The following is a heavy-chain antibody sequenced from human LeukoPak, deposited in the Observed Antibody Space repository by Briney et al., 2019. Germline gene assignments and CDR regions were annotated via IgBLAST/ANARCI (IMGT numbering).Heavy chain of an antibody. CDR2: IGKSNTQI. D-gene: IGHD4-23*01. V-gene: IGHV3-21*01. J-gene: IGHJ3*01. Sequence: GGSLRLSCAASGFTFSSYAMSWVRQAPGKGLEWVSSIGKSNTQIYNSDSVKGRFTISRDNTKNSLYLQMNSLRAEDTAVYYCAREGALYGGRPDAFDVWGQGTMVAVSS. CDR1: GFTFSSYA. CDR3: AREGALYGGRPDAFDV.